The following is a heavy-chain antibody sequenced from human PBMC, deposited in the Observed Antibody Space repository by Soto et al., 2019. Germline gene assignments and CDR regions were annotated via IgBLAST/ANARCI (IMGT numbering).Heavy chain of an antibody. CDR2: TDNDGGST. V-gene: IGHV3-74*01. J-gene: IGHJ4*02. CDR3: VRDRQYYYDSSGFDY. Sequence: GGSLRLSCVASGVSFGSYWMHWVRQAPGKGLVWVSRTDNDGGSTGYADSVKGRFTISRDNAKSTLYLQMNSLRAEDTAVYYCVRDRQYYYDSSGFDYWGQGTLVTVSS. CDR1: GVSFGSYW. D-gene: IGHD3-22*01.